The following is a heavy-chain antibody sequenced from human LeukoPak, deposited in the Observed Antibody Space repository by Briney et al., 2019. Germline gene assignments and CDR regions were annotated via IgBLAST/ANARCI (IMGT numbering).Heavy chain of an antibody. Sequence: PGGSLRPSCAASGFTFSSYGIHWVRQAPGKGLEWVSVIWYDGSNKYYADSVKGRFIISRDNSKNTLYLQMNSLRAEDTAVYYCARDNHYYGSGSYDYWGQGTLVTVSS. CDR1: GFTFSSYG. V-gene: IGHV3-33*01. CDR3: ARDNHYYGSGSYDY. CDR2: IWYDGSNK. J-gene: IGHJ4*02. D-gene: IGHD3-10*01.